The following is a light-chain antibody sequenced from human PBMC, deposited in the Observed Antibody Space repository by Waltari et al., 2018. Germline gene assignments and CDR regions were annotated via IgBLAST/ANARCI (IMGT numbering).Light chain of an antibody. CDR2: GAS. V-gene: IGKV3-20*01. CDR1: QSLTKRY. J-gene: IGKJ2*01. CDR3: QQYGSSMLYT. Sequence: EVVLTQSPGTLSLSPGERATLSCRASQSLTKRYLAWYQQKPGQAPRLLMYGASSRAAGIPDRFSGSGSGTDFTLTISRLEPEDFAVYYCQQYGSSMLYTFGQGTKLVSK.